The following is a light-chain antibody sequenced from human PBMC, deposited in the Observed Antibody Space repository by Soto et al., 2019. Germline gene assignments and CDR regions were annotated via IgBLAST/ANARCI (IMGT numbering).Light chain of an antibody. CDR3: QHHNSYSQT. J-gene: IGKJ1*01. CDR2: GVS. Sequence: DIQLTQSPPTLSASVGDRVTITCRASQSIRYYLAWFQQMPGKAPKLLIYGVSSLQSGVPSRFSGSGFGTEFTFTFSSLQPDDFATYFCQHHNSYSQTFGQGTKVDIK. V-gene: IGKV1-5*01. CDR1: QSIRYY.